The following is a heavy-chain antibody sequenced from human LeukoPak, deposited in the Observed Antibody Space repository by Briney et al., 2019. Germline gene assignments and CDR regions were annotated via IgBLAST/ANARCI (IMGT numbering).Heavy chain of an antibody. CDR3: ARGSLRIVTFDY. CDR1: GGTFSSYA. Sequence: SVKVSCKASGGTFSSYAISWVRQAPGQGLEWMGRIIPILGIANYAQKFQGRVTITADKSTSTAYMELSSLRSEDTAVYYCARGSLRIVTFDYWGQGTLVTVSS. V-gene: IGHV1-69*04. CDR2: IIPILGIA. J-gene: IGHJ4*02. D-gene: IGHD3-9*01.